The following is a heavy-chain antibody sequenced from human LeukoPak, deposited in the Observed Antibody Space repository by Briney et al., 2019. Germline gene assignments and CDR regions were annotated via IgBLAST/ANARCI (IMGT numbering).Heavy chain of an antibody. CDR1: GYSISTGYN. CDR2: IYHSGST. CDR3: ARHIRSWLGWYFDL. Sequence: SETLSLTCTVSGYSISTGYNWGWIRQPPGKGLEWIGSIYHSGSTYYIPSLKSRVTISADTSKNQFSLKLSSVTAADTAVYYCARHIRSWLGWYFDLWGRGTLVTVSS. J-gene: IGHJ2*01. V-gene: IGHV4-38-2*02. D-gene: IGHD2-21*01.